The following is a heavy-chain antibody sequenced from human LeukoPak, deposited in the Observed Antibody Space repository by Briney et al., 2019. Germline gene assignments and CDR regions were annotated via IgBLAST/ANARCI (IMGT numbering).Heavy chain of an antibody. Sequence: SETLSLTCTVSGGSISSSGYYSSTYYWGWIRQPPGKGLEWIGYIYYSGSTNYNPSLKSRVTISVDTSKNQFSLKLSSVTAADTAVYYCARHRRGSHLRVFDYWGQGTLVTVSS. CDR2: IYYSGST. D-gene: IGHD3-16*01. CDR1: GGSISSSGYYSSTYY. V-gene: IGHV4-61*05. J-gene: IGHJ4*02. CDR3: ARHRRGSHLRVFDY.